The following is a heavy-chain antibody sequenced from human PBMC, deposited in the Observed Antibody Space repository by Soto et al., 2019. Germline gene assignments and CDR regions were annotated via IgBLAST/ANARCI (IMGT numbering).Heavy chain of an antibody. CDR1: GFSLNTRGVG. V-gene: IGHV2-5*02. CDR2: IYCDDDE. D-gene: IGHD5-18*01. CDR3: AQRPRGYSYHFDY. Sequence: QITLKESGPALVKPTQTLTLTCTFSGFSLNTRGVGVGWIRQSPGKALEWLALIYCDDDEGDSPSLRSRLTSTQDNSTTQVVHTSNNMDAVATATYYSAQRPRGYSYHFDYWGQGPEVTVSS. J-gene: IGHJ4*02.